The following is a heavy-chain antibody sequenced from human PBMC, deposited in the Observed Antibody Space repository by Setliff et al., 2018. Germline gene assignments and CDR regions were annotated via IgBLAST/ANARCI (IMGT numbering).Heavy chain of an antibody. D-gene: IGHD3-10*01. CDR3: TTGLRHGVPYFDL. CDR2: VDPEDGHT. CDR1: GYTFTNYY. J-gene: IGHJ4*02. V-gene: IGHV1-69-2*01. Sequence: ASVKVSCKASGYTFTNYYMHWVQQAPGKGLEWMGRVDPEDGHTKYAEKFQGRITISADMSLDIAHMELGSLTSEDTAVYYCTTGLRHGVPYFDLWGQGTLVTVSS.